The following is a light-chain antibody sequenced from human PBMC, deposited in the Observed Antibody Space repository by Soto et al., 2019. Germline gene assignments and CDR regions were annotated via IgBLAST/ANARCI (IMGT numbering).Light chain of an antibody. CDR3: QHYDTYSPMWT. CDR2: EAS. Sequence: DIQLAQSPSTLSASVGDRLIITCRATQSINWLAWYQQKPGKAPKLLIFEASRLESGVPSRFSGSGSGTEFTLTISSLQPDDFGNYYCQHYDTYSPMWTFGQGTKVDVK. CDR1: QSINW. J-gene: IGKJ1*01. V-gene: IGKV1-5*03.